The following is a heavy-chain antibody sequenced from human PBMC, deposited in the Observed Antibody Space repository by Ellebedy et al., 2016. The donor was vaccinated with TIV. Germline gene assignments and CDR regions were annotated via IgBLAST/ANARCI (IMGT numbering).Heavy chain of an antibody. V-gene: IGHV4-34*01. CDR1: GGSLSSDY. J-gene: IGHJ4*02. CDR3: ARAFQYSSGWAFDY. CDR2: INHSGST. D-gene: IGHD6-19*01. Sequence: MPSETLSLTCAVHGGSLSSDYWSWIRQSPDKGLEWIGEINHSGSTSYNPSLKSRVSISVDTPKKQFSLKLSSVTAADTAVYYCARAFQYSSGWAFDYWGQGTLVTVSS.